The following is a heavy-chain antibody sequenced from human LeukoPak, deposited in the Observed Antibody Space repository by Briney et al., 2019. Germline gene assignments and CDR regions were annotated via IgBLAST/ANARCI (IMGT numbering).Heavy chain of an antibody. CDR2: SRNKLNSYTT. CDR3: VRVMTTVNAFDC. V-gene: IGHV3-72*01. Sequence: GGSLTLSCPASGFTFSDYYIDWVRQPPGKGLEGVARSRNKLNSYTTEYAASLKGRSTTSRDVPKSSLYLQMNSLKTEDTAVYYCVRVMTTVNAFDCWGQGTMVIVSS. J-gene: IGHJ3*01. CDR1: GFTFSDYY. D-gene: IGHD4-11*01.